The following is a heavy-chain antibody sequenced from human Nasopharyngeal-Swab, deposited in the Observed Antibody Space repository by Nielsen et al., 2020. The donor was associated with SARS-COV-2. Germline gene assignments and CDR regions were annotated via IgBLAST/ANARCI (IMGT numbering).Heavy chain of an antibody. V-gene: IGHV3-48*04. J-gene: IGHJ3*02. D-gene: IGHD4-17*01. CDR2: LSSDSSTI. Sequence: GESLKISCVGSGFIFSIYSMNWVRQAPGKGPEGVSYLSSDSSTIDYADSVRGRFTISRDNANSLYLQMNNLRAEDTAVYYCARDSRGGLRDAFDIWGQGTLVTVSS. CDR1: GFIFSIYS. CDR3: ARDSRGGLRDAFDI.